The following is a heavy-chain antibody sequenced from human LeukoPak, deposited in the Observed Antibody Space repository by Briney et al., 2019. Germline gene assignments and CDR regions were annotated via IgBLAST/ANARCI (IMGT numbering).Heavy chain of an antibody. CDR3: AKAYRVGDPLYFQH. CDR2: ISAYYGNT. D-gene: IGHD1-26*01. Sequence: GASVKVSCKXSGYTFTSYGISWVRQAPGQGLEWMGWISAYYGNTNYPQKLQGRVTMTTDTSTSPAYTELRSLRPDDTAVYYCAKAYRVGDPLYFQHWAQGTLVTVSS. V-gene: IGHV1-18*01. J-gene: IGHJ1*01. CDR1: GYTFTSYG.